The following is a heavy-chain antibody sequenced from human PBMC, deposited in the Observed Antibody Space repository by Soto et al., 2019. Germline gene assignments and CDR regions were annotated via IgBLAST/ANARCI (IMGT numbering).Heavy chain of an antibody. J-gene: IGHJ3*02. CDR3: ARDRKAMIVVAPDAFDI. D-gene: IGHD3-22*01. CDR1: GYTFTSYG. CDR2: ISAYNGNT. V-gene: IGHV1-18*01. Sequence: ASVKVSCKASGYTFTSYGISWVRQAPGQGLEWMGWISAYNGNTNYAQKLQGRVTMTTDTSTSTAYMELRSLRSDDTAVYYCARDRKAMIVVAPDAFDIWGQGTMVPVSS.